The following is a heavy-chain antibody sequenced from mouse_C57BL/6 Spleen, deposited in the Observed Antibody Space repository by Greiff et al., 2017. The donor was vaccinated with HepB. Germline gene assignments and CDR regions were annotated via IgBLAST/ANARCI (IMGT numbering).Heavy chain of an antibody. J-gene: IGHJ4*01. CDR2: ISSGSSTI. D-gene: IGHD1-1*01. V-gene: IGHV5-17*01. CDR3: ARVGSSPYYYAMDY. Sequence: EVQGVESGGGLVKPGGSLKLSCAASGFTFSDYGMHWVRQAPEKGLEWVAYISSGSSTIYYADTVKGRLTISRDNAKNTLFLQMTSLRSEDTAMYYCARVGSSPYYYAMDYWGQGTSVTVAS. CDR1: GFTFSDYG.